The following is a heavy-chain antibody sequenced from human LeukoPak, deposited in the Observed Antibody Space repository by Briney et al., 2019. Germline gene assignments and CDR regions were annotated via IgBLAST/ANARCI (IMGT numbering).Heavy chain of an antibody. CDR1: GGSFSDPY. J-gene: IGHJ6*02. CDR2: IYHSGST. V-gene: IGHV4-34*01. CDR3: ARVYYRYGMDV. D-gene: IGHD1-14*01. Sequence: PSETLSLTCAVYGGSFSDPYWSWIRQPPGKGLEWIGEIYHSGSTNYNPSLKSRVTISVDKSKNQFSLKLSSVTAADTAVYYCARVYYRYGMDVWGQGTTVTVSS.